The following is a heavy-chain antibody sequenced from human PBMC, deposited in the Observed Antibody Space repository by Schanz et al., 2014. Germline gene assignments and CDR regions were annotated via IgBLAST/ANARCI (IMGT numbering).Heavy chain of an antibody. Sequence: VQLLQFGGGVVQPGRSLRLSCAASGFTFSSYKMNWVRQAPGKGLEWVSGISGSGGSTYYADSVKGRFTISRDNSKTTLSLQMNSLRAEDTAVYYCAREQIMAAAGLVDYWGHGTLVTVSS. J-gene: IGHJ4*01. V-gene: IGHV3-23*01. CDR2: ISGSGGST. D-gene: IGHD6-13*01. CDR1: GFTFSSYK. CDR3: AREQIMAAAGLVDY.